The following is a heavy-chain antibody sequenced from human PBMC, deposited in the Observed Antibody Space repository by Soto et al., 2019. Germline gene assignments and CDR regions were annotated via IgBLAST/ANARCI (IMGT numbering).Heavy chain of an antibody. Sequence: RRSLRLACAASGFTFSSYGMHWVRQAPGKGLEWVAVILYDGSKKYYADSVKGRFTISRDNSKNTLYLQMSSLRAEDTALYYCVKDGSSGWPYFDDMDVWGKGTTVTVSS. CDR1: GFTFSSYG. CDR3: VKDGSSGWPYFDDMDV. CDR2: ILYDGSKK. J-gene: IGHJ6*04. D-gene: IGHD6-19*01. V-gene: IGHV3-30*18.